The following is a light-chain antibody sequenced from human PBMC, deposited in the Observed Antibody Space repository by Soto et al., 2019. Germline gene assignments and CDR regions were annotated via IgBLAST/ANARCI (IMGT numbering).Light chain of an antibody. V-gene: IGKV3-20*01. CDR2: GAS. J-gene: IGKJ2*01. CDR3: QRYSFPPLYT. CDR1: QSVSGSY. Sequence: EIVLTQSPGTLSLSPGERATFSCRASQSVSGSYLAWYQQRPGQPPRLLIWGASRRAPGIPDRFSGSGSGTDFTLTISRLEPEDFAVYYCQRYSFPPLYTVGQGTKLEIK.